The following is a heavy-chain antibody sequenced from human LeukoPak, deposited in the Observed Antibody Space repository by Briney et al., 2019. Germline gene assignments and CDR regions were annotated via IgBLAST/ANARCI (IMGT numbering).Heavy chain of an antibody. J-gene: IGHJ3*02. Sequence: GEPLKISCKGSGYNFPTYWIAWVRQMPGKGLEWMGIIYPGDSDTRYSPSFQGQVTISADKSISTAYLQWSSLKASDTAMYYCARLQVEQRAFDIWGQGTMVTVSS. CDR3: ARLQVEQRAFDI. V-gene: IGHV5-51*01. D-gene: IGHD6-25*01. CDR2: IYPGDSDT. CDR1: GYNFPTYW.